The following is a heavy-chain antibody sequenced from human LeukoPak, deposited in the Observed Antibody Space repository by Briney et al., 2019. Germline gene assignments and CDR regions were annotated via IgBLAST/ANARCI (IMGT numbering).Heavy chain of an antibody. Sequence: ASVKVSCKASGYTFTSYTMNWVRQAPGQGLEWMGCINTNTEKPTYAQGFTGRFVFSLDTSVSTAYLQISSLKAEDTAVYYCARGPTYYYDSTYFDYWGQGTLVTVSS. J-gene: IGHJ4*02. V-gene: IGHV7-4-1*02. CDR3: ARGPTYYYDSTYFDY. CDR1: GYTFTSYT. CDR2: INTNTEKP. D-gene: IGHD3-22*01.